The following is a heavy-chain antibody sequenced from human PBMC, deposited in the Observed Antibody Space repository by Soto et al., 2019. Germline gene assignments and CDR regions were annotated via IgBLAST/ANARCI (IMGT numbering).Heavy chain of an antibody. D-gene: IGHD3-22*01. V-gene: IGHV4-31*03. CDR1: GGSISSGGYY. Sequence: QVQLQESGPGLVKPSQTLSLTCTVSGGSISSGGYYWSWIRQHPGKGLEWIGYIYYSGSTYYNPSLKSRVTISVDTSKNQFSLKLSSVTAADTAVYDCARESNDSSGYYSGWFDPWGQGTLVTVSS. J-gene: IGHJ5*02. CDR2: IYYSGST. CDR3: ARESNDSSGYYSGWFDP.